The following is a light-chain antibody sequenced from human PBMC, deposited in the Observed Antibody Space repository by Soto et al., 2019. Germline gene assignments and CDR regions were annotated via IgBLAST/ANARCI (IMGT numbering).Light chain of an antibody. CDR1: QDINTY. J-gene: IGKJ1*01. Sequence: CTQFPTTLSFSPGEGATVSCRASQDINTYLAWYQQKPGQAPRLLIYDASNRATGIPDRFSGSGSGTDFTLTISRLEPEDFAVYYCQQYGSSPTFGQGTKVDIK. CDR3: QQYGSSPT. V-gene: IGKV3-20*01. CDR2: DAS.